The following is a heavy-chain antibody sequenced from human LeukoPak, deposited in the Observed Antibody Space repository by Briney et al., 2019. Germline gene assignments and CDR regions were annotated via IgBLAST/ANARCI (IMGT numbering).Heavy chain of an antibody. D-gene: IGHD5-18*01. V-gene: IGHV3-23*01. CDR1: GFTFSSYA. J-gene: IGHJ4*02. CDR3: AKGNGYSYRRYYFDY. Sequence: TGGSLRLSCAASGFTFSSYAMGWVRQAPGKGLEWVSAITASGGNTYYADSVKGRFTISRDNSKNTLYLQVNSLRAEDTAVYYCAKGNGYSYRRYYFDYWGQGTLVTVSS. CDR2: ITASGGNT.